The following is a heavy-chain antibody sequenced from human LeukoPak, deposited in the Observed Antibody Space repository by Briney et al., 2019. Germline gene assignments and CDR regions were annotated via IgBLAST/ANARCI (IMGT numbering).Heavy chain of an antibody. CDR1: GFTFSIYA. CDR3: NTYYDLLTVQSFDH. V-gene: IGHV3-23*01. CDR2: ITGSGGST. D-gene: IGHD3-9*01. Sequence: PGGSLRLSCAASGFTFSIYAMGWVHQAPGKGLEWVAAITGSGGSTYYAESVKGRFTISRDNSENTLYLQMNRLRAEDTAVYYCNTYYDLLTVQSFDHWGQGSLVTVSS. J-gene: IGHJ4*02.